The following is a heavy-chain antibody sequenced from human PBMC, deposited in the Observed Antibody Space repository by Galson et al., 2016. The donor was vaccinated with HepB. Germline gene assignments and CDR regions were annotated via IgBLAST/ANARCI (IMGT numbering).Heavy chain of an antibody. CDR3: ARYDSCGFDH. V-gene: IGHV4-59*01. Sequence: SETLSLTCAVSGGSISGYYWSWIRQSPGKGLDWIGYISYRGSTNYNRSPKSRVTISADTSQTQFSLRLTSVTAADTAVYYCARYDSCGFDHWGPGTLVTVSS. J-gene: IGHJ1*01. CDR2: ISYRGST. D-gene: IGHD3-22*01. CDR1: GGSISGYY.